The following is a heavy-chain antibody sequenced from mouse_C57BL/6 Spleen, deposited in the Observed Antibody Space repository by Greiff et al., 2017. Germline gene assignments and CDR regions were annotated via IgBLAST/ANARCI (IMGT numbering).Heavy chain of an antibody. CDR1: GYTFTSYW. D-gene: IGHD1-1*01. CDR2: INPSNGGT. J-gene: IGHJ4*01. V-gene: IGHV1-53*01. Sequence: QVQLQQPGPELVKPGASVKLSCKASGYTFTSYWMHWVKQRPGTGLEWIGNINPSNGGTNYNEKFKSKATLTVDKSSSTAYMQLSSLTSEDSAVYYCARVFITTVVGYYAMDYWGQGTSVTVSS. CDR3: ARVFITTVVGYYAMDY.